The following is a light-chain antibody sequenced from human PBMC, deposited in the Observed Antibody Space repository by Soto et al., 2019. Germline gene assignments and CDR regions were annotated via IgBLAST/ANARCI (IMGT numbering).Light chain of an antibody. V-gene: IGKV1-5*01. CDR1: QSIGSW. Sequence: DIHMTQSPSTLSASVGDSVTITCRASQSIGSWLAWYQQKPGKAPKLLIYDASTLERGVPSRFSGSGSGTEFILTISSLQPDDFASYSCQQHSSYPWTFGQGTKVDIK. CDR2: DAS. J-gene: IGKJ1*01. CDR3: QQHSSYPWT.